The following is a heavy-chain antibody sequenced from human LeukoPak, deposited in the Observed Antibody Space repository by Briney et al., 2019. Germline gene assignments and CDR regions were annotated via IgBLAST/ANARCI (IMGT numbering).Heavy chain of an antibody. CDR1: GGSFSSEA. Sequence: ASVKVSCXAFGGSFSSEAISWVRQAPGQGLEWMGGIIPIFGTANYAQKFQGRVTITTDESTSTAYMEVSSLRSEDTAVYYCGRKAGDCGGGSCYSIDYWGQGTLVTVPS. J-gene: IGHJ4*02. D-gene: IGHD2-15*01. V-gene: IGHV1-69*05. CDR3: GRKAGDCGGGSCYSIDY. CDR2: IIPIFGTA.